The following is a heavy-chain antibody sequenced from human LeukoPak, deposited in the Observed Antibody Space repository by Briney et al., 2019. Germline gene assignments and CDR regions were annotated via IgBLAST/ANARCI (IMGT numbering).Heavy chain of an antibody. CDR2: FRDKGNRYTT. J-gene: IGHJ3*02. Sequence: GGSLRLSCAASGFTFSDHYIDWVRQAPGKGLEWVGRFRDKGNRYTTAYAASVRGRFTISRDDSKNSLYLQMNSLRAEDTAVYYCARDNILTGYYLRVWEAFDIWGQGTMVTVSS. D-gene: IGHD3-9*01. V-gene: IGHV3-72*01. CDR1: GFTFSDHY. CDR3: ARDNILTGYYLRVWEAFDI.